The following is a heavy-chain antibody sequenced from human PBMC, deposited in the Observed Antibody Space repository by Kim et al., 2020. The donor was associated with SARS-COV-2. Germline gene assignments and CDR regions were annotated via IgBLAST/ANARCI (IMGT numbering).Heavy chain of an antibody. J-gene: IGHJ2*01. Sequence: PNSRVTISVDTPKNQLSLKLSSVTAADTAVYYCARAVEMATLNYWYFDLWGRGTLVTVSS. V-gene: IGHV4-31*02. D-gene: IGHD5-12*01. CDR3: ARAVEMATLNYWYFDL.